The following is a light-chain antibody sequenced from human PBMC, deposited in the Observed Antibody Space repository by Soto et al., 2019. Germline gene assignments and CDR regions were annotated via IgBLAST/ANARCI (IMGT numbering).Light chain of an antibody. CDR3: QQYNSYWT. V-gene: IGKV3-20*01. CDR1: QTVTTRY. Sequence: EIVLTQSPGTLSLSPGREATLSCRASQTVTTRYLAWYQQRPGQSPRLLIYGASSRATGIPDRFSGSGSGTEFTLTISSLQPDDFATYYCQQYNSYWTFGQGTKVDI. J-gene: IGKJ1*01. CDR2: GAS.